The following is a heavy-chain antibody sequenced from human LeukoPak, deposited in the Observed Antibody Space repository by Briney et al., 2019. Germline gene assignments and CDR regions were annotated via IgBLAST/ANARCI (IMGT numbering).Heavy chain of an antibody. CDR3: ARVGGNTMVRGVIIAPPHFDY. J-gene: IGHJ4*02. D-gene: IGHD3-10*01. CDR2: IYYSGST. Sequence: PSETLSLTCTVSGGSISSYYWSWIRQPPGKGLEWIGYIYYSGSTNYNPSLKSRVTISVDTSKNQFSLKLSCVTAADTAVYYCARVGGNTMVRGVIIAPPHFDYWGQGTLVTVSS. CDR1: GGSISSYY. V-gene: IGHV4-59*01.